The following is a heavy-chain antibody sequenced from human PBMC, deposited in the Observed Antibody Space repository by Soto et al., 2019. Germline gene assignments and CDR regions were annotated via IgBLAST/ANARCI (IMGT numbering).Heavy chain of an antibody. J-gene: IGHJ6*02. D-gene: IGHD3-10*01. Sequence: GASVKVSCKASGSTFTSYAMHWVRQAPGQRLEWMGWVNAGNGNTKYSQKFQGRVTITRDTSASTAYMELSSLRSEDTAVYYCARTYYYGSRSYSRYGMDGWRQGTTVTAP. CDR1: GSTFTSYA. V-gene: IGHV1-3*01. CDR3: ARTYYYGSRSYSRYGMDG. CDR2: VNAGNGNT.